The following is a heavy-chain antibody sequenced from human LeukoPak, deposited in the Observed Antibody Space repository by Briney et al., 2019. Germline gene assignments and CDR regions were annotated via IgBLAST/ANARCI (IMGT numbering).Heavy chain of an antibody. D-gene: IGHD2-2*01. CDR2: IYYSGST. J-gene: IGHJ4*02. CDR1: GGSISSYY. Sequence: PSETLSLTCTVSGGSISSYYWSWIRQPPGKGLEWIGYIYYSGSTNYNPSLKSRVTISVDTSKNQFSLKLSSVTAADTAVYYCAKSDCISISCYVRDFWGQGTQVTVSS. V-gene: IGHV4-59*01. CDR3: AKSDCISISCYVRDF.